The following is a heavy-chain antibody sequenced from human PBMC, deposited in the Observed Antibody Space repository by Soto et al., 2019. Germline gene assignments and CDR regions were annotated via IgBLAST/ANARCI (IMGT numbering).Heavy chain of an antibody. CDR3: ARDPGYSSSLWGSVDY. CDR1: GFTFDDYG. V-gene: IGHV3-20*04. Sequence: EVQLVESGGGVVRPGGSLRLSCAASGFTFDDYGMSWVRQAPGKGLEWVSGINWNGGSTGYADSVKGRFTISRDNAKNSLYLQMNRLRAEDTAFYYCARDPGYSSSLWGSVDYWGQGTLVTVSS. J-gene: IGHJ4*02. D-gene: IGHD6-13*01. CDR2: INWNGGST.